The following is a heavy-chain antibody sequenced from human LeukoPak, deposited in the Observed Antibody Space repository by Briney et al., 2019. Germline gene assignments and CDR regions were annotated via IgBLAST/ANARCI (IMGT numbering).Heavy chain of an antibody. J-gene: IGHJ4*02. CDR3: ARDGYGYQEDY. D-gene: IGHD5-18*01. CDR2: ISSSSSYI. CDR1: GFTFSSYS. V-gene: IGHV3-21*01. Sequence: GGSLRLSCAASGFTFSSYSMNWVRQAPGKGLEWVSSISSSSSYIYYADSVEGRFTISRDNAKNSLYLQMNSLRAEDTAVYYCARDGYGYQEDYWGQGTLVTVSS.